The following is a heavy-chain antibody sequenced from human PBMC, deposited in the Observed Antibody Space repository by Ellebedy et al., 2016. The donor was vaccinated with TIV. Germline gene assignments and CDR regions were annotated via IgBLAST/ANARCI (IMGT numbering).Heavy chain of an antibody. CDR3: ARRPSGSDWVYFDY. D-gene: IGHD1-26*01. J-gene: IGHJ4*02. CDR1: GFSASANY. CDR2: IYSGGST. Sequence: LSLTCAVSGFSASANYMSWARQAPGKGLEWVSVIYSGGSTYYADSVKGRFTISRDNSKNTLYLQMSSLRAEDTAVYYCARRPSGSDWVYFDYWGQGTLVTVSS. V-gene: IGHV3-66*04.